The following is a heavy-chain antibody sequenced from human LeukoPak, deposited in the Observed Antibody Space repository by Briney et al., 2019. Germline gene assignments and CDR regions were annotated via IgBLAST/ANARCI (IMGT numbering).Heavy chain of an antibody. D-gene: IGHD3-10*01. CDR1: GGSFSGYY. CDR2: IHHSGST. J-gene: IGHJ3*02. CDR3: ARLHSDYYDI. Sequence: SETLSLTCAVYGGSFSGYYWGWIRQPPGKGLEWIGNIHHSGSTYYNPPLKSRATISVDTSKNQFSLKLSSVTAADTAVYYCARLHSDYYDIWGQGTMVTVSS. V-gene: IGHV4-34*01.